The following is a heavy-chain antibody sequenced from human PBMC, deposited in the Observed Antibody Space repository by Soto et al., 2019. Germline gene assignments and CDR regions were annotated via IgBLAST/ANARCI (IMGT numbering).Heavy chain of an antibody. CDR1: GGTFDRHT. Sequence: SVKVSCKASGGTFDRHTINWVRQAPGQGLEWMGGIIPIFSTPKYAQEFQGRVMLTADKSTSTAYMELSSLRYEDTAVYYCARGGLQAQGVQYNHYAMDVWGQGTTVTVSS. V-gene: IGHV1-69*06. D-gene: IGHD4-4*01. CDR2: IIPIFSTP. CDR3: ARGGLQAQGVQYNHYAMDV. J-gene: IGHJ6*02.